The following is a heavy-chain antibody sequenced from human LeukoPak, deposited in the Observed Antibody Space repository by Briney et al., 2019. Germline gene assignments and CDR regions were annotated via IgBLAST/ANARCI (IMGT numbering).Heavy chain of an antibody. CDR2: ISSGGYTT. CDR3: AKGYRYFDY. CDR1: GFTFRSYA. J-gene: IGHJ4*02. V-gene: IGHV3-23*01. Sequence: QPGGSLILSCAASGFTFRSYALSWVRQAPGKGLEWVSAISSGGYTTYYVDSVKGRFTISRDNSKNTLYLQMNSLRAEDTAVYYCAKGYRYFDYWGQGTLVTVSS. D-gene: IGHD3-16*02.